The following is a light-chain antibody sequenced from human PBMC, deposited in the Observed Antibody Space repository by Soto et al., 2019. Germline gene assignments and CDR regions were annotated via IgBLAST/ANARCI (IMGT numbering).Light chain of an antibody. CDR1: QSVSSSY. CDR3: QQYRSSSWT. Sequence: EIVLTQSPGTLSLSPGERATLSCRASQSVSSSYLAWYQQKPGQAPRLLIYGASSRATGIPYWFSGSGSGTDFTLTISRLETEDFAVYYCQQYRSSSWTFGQGTKVEIK. V-gene: IGKV3-20*01. CDR2: GAS. J-gene: IGKJ1*01.